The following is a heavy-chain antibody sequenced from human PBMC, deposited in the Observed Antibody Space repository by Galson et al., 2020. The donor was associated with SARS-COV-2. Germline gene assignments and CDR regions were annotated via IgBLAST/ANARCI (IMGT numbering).Heavy chain of an antibody. Sequence: GGSLRLSCAASGFSISTYAMSWVRQAPGKGLEWVSAISETGGHTYYADSVKGRFTISRDTSKNTLYLQMNSLRAEDTAVYFCTKDYSRQGYYYYYYMDVWGKGTTGTVSS. V-gene: IGHV3-23*01. D-gene: IGHD2-21*01. J-gene: IGHJ6*03. CDR2: ISETGGHT. CDR1: GFSISTYA. CDR3: TKDYSRQGYYYYYYMDV.